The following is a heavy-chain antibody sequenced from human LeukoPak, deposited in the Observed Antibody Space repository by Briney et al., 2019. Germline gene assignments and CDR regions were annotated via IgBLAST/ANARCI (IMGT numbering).Heavy chain of an antibody. J-gene: IGHJ4*02. V-gene: IGHV4-39*02. Sequence: PSETLSLTCIVSGGSIHDSNYYWGWIRQPPEKGLEGMGSFYYTGNTYYSPSLQRVVTISADTHHNHLSLGVRSVTGSDTPVYYCARRFHGSGSHFFDYWGQGKLVSVSS. CDR3: ARRFHGSGSHFFDY. D-gene: IGHD3-10*01. CDR2: FYYTGNT. CDR1: GGSIHDSNYY.